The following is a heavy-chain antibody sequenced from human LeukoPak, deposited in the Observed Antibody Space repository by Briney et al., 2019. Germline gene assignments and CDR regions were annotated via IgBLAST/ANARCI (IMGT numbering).Heavy chain of an antibody. J-gene: IGHJ5*02. CDR1: GYSISSGYY. D-gene: IGHD1-26*01. Sequence: SETLPLTCTVSGYSISSGYYWSWIRQPAGKGLEWIGRIHTSGSTTYNPSLRSRVTISIDTSNNQFFLKLSSVTAADTAVYYCARVPNSGSYFPEDYWLDPWGQGTLVTVSS. CDR2: IHTSGST. V-gene: IGHV4-61*02. CDR3: ARVPNSGSYFPEDYWLDP.